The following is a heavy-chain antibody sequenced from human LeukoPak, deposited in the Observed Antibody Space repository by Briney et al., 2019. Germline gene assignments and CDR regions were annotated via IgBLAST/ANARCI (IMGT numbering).Heavy chain of an antibody. CDR1: GDSVSSNSAA. D-gene: IGHD3-22*01. J-gene: IGHJ4*02. V-gene: IGHV6-1*01. Sequence: SQTLSLTCVISGDSVSSNSAAWNWIRQSPSRGLEWLGRTYYRSKWYNEYALSVKSRITINPDTSKDQFSLHLNSVTPDDTAVYYCARDGYPTFAFDYWGQGTLVSVSS. CDR2: TYYRSKWYN. CDR3: ARDGYPTFAFDY.